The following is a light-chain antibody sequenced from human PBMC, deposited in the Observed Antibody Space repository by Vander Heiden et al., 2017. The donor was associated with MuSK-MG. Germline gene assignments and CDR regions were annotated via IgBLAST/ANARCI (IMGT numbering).Light chain of an antibody. V-gene: IGKV3-11*01. J-gene: IGKJ5*01. CDR3: QQRRTLIT. CDR2: DAS. CDR1: QSVSNY. Sequence: EIVLTQSPATLSLSPGERVTLSCRASQSVSNYLSWYQHKPGQAPRLLIYDASYRANGIPDRFSGSGYGTDFTLTSSGREHEDFAVYYSQQRRTLITFGQGTRMDI.